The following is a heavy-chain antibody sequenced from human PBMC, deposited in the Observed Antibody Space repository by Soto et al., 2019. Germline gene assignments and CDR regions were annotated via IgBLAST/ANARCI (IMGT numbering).Heavy chain of an antibody. CDR3: VKAPGPMYYAMDA. Sequence: PGGSLRLSCEVSGFIFSEYEFNWVRQAPGKGLEWVSYIGKNGRDIYDADSVKGRFTISRDDDKSTLYLEMNSLRAEDTAVYDCVKAPGPMYYAMDAWGQGTMVTVSS. CDR2: IGKNGRDI. J-gene: IGHJ6*02. D-gene: IGHD2-8*01. CDR1: GFIFSEYE. V-gene: IGHV3-48*03.